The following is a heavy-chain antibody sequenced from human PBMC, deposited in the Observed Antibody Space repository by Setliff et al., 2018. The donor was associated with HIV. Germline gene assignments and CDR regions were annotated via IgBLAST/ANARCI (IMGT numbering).Heavy chain of an antibody. Sequence: SETLSLTCSVSGASISGINYYWTWIRQPAGKGLEWLGHIKDTGATNYSPSLASRVAISLDRSKNQFSLKLDSVTAADTALYFCARGRGAWFEGSWFDPWGQGILVTVSS. V-gene: IGHV4-61*09. CDR2: IKDTGAT. CDR1: GASISGINYY. CDR3: ARGRGAWFEGSWFDP. D-gene: IGHD6-19*01. J-gene: IGHJ5*02.